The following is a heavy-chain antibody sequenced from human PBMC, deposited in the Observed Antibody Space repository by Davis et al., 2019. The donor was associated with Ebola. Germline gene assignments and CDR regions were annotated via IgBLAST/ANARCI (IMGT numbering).Heavy chain of an antibody. CDR1: GYTFTDYN. J-gene: IGHJ4*02. V-gene: IGHV1-2*06. CDR3: ARGHNYAHEY. CDR2: VFLKMGAT. D-gene: IGHD4-11*01. Sequence: ASVQVSCKASGYTFTDYNIHWVRQATGQGLEWLGRVFLKMGATNYAQKFQDRVTMTRDTTNNTVYMELSRLRYYDTADYYCARGHNYAHEYWGQGTLVTVSS.